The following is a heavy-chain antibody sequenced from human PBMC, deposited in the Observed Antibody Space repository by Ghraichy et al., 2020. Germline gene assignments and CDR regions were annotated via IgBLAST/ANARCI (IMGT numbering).Heavy chain of an antibody. CDR2: VNSDGSTI. CDR3: ARGALAGRTRRYFDL. Sequence: GGSLRLSCAASGFTFSTYWMHWVRQAPGKGLVWVSRVNSDGSTINYADSVKGRFTISRDNAKNTLYLQVNSLRDEDTAVYYCARGALAGRTRRYFDLWGRGTLVTVSS. J-gene: IGHJ2*01. V-gene: IGHV3-74*01. D-gene: IGHD6-19*01. CDR1: GFTFSTYW.